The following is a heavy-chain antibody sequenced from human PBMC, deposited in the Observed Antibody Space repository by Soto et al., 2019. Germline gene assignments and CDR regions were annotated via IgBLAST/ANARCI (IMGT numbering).Heavy chain of an antibody. J-gene: IGHJ6*02. CDR3: ARGGRDSVTYGMYV. Sequence: ASVKVSCTGTAYTFTSYDINWVRQATGQGLEWMGWMNPNSGNTVYAQKFQGRVTMTRNTSISTAYMELSSLRSEDTAVYYCARGGRDSVTYGMYVLAQRSTLPISS. V-gene: IGHV1-8*01. CDR2: MNPNSGNT. D-gene: IGHD2-21*02. CDR1: AYTFTSYD.